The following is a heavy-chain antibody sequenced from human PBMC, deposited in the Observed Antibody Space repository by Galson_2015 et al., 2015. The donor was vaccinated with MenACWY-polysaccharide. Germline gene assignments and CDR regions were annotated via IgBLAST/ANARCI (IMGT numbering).Heavy chain of an antibody. CDR3: NTGGLGFDY. D-gene: IGHD7-27*01. J-gene: IGHJ4*02. CDR1: GFTFSNAW. CDR2: IKSKVDGGTT. Sequence: SLRLSCAGSGFTFSNAWMNWVRQVSGKGLEWVGRIKSKVDGGTTDYAAPVKGRFTISRDDSKNTVYLQMNSLKTEDTAVYYCNTGGLGFDYWGQGTLVTVSS. V-gene: IGHV3-15*01.